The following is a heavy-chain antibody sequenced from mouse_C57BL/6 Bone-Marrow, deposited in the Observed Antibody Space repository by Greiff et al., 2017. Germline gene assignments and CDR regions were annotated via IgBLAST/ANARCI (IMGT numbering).Heavy chain of an antibody. V-gene: IGHV1-55*01. CDR3: ARAFYYYGSSPWYFDY. CDR1: GYTFTSYW. CDR2: IYPGSGST. D-gene: IGHD1-1*01. J-gene: IGHJ2*01. Sequence: QVQLQQPGAELVKPGASVKMSCKASGYTFTSYWITWVKQRPGQGLEWIGDIYPGSGSTNYNEKFKSKATLTVDTSSSTAYMQLSSLTSEDSAVYYCARAFYYYGSSPWYFDYWGQGTTLTVSS.